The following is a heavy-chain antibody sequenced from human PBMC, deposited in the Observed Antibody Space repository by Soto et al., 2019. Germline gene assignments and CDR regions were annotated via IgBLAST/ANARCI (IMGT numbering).Heavy chain of an antibody. J-gene: IGHJ6*03. V-gene: IGHV1-18*01. D-gene: IGHD3-10*01. CDR1: GYTFTSDG. CDR3: ASQVGSPYYMDV. Sequence: QVQLVQAGAEVKKPGASVKFSCKASGYTFTSDGISWVRQAPGQGLEWMGWISAYNGNTNYAQKIQGRVTMNTDTSTSTAYMALRSLRAYDTAVYDCASQVGSPYYMDVWGQGTTVTVSS. CDR2: ISAYNGNT.